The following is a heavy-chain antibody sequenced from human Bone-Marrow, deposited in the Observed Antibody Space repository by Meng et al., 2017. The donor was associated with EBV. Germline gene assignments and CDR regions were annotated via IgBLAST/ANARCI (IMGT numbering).Heavy chain of an antibody. CDR2: IAHSGST. D-gene: IGHD3-10*01. V-gene: IGHV4-4*02. CDR1: GCSISSSNW. J-gene: IGHJ4*02. CDR3: ARDISGTIDY. Sequence: QVPLQASGPGLGKPSATLSLTCGVSGCSISSSNWWCWVRQPPGKGLGWIGEIAHSGSTNYNPSLKSRVTISIDKSKNQFSLKLSSVTAADTAVYYCARDISGTIDYWGQGTLVTVSS.